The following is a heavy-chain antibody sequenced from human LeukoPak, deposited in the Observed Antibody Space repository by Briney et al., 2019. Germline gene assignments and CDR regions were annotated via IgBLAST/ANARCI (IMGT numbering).Heavy chain of an antibody. CDR2: INPNSGGT. Sequence: GASVKVSCKASGYTFTGYYMHWVRQAPGQGLEWMGWINPNSGGTNCAQKFQGRVTMTRDTSISTAYMELSRLRSDDTAVYYCARYSSGWYVEYFQHWGQGTLVTVSS. CDR3: ARYSSGWYVEYFQH. D-gene: IGHD6-19*01. J-gene: IGHJ1*01. V-gene: IGHV1-2*02. CDR1: GYTFTGYY.